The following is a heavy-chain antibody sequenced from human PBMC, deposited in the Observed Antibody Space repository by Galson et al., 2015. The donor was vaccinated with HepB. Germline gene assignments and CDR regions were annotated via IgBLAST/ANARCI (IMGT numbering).Heavy chain of an antibody. CDR2: IYWDDDK. D-gene: IGHD3-16*01. Sequence: PALVKPTQTLTLTCTFSGFSLTTAGVGVGWIRQPPGKALEWLALIYWDDDKLYSPSMKSRLTVSKDTSKNQVVLTVTNVDPVDTGTYYCARRRIRGESLPSNAFDVWGPGTMVTVSS. CDR1: GFSLTTAGVG. J-gene: IGHJ3*01. CDR3: ARRRIRGESLPSNAFDV. V-gene: IGHV2-5*02.